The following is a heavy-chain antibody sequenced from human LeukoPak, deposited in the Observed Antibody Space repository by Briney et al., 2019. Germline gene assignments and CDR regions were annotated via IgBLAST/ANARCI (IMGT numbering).Heavy chain of an antibody. D-gene: IGHD3-16*01. CDR3: ARRSEFGVLYYMDI. V-gene: IGHV3-48*01. J-gene: IGHJ6*03. CDR2: ISGSSGTI. Sequence: GGSLRLSCAASGFTFNYYAMSWVRQAPGKGLEWVSYISGSSGTIYYADPVKGRFTISRDNAKNSLYLQMLSLRAEDTAVYYCARRSEFGVLYYMDIWGKGTTVTVSS. CDR1: GFTFNYYA.